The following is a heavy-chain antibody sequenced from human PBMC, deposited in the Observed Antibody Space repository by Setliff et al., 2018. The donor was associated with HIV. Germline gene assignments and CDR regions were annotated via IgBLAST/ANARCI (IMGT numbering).Heavy chain of an antibody. CDR1: GTSFSDHY. J-gene: IGHJ4*02. D-gene: IGHD2-21*02. Sequence: PSETLSLTCTVYGTSFSDHYWSWVRQTPGKGLEWIGEMNRSGTTNYNPSLKSRVTMSIDTSERQFSLKLTSVTAADTAVYYCVRWYYCVSGACYRADYWGQGTMVTVS. CDR2: MNRSGTT. CDR3: VRWYYCVSGACYRADY. V-gene: IGHV4-34*01.